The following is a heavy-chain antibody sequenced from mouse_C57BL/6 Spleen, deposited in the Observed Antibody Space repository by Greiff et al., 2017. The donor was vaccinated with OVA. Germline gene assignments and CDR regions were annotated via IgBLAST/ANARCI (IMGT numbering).Heavy chain of an antibody. V-gene: IGHV1-82*01. CDR2: IYPGDGDT. Sequence: QVQLKESGPELVKPGASVKISCKASGYAFSSSWMNWVKQRPGKGLEWIGRIYPGDGDTNYNGKFKGKATLTADKSSSTAYMQLSSLTSEDSAVYFCARWSAGYVAIDYWGQGTSVTVSS. J-gene: IGHJ4*01. D-gene: IGHD3-2*02. CDR3: ARWSAGYVAIDY. CDR1: GYAFSSSW.